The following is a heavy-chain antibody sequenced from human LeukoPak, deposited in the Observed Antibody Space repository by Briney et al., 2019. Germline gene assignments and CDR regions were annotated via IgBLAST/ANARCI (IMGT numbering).Heavy chain of an antibody. J-gene: IGHJ4*02. CDR2: INPNSGGT. D-gene: IGHD3-22*01. Sequence: GASVTVSFKASGYTFTGYYMHWVRQAPGQGLEWMGWINPNSGGTNYAQKLQGRVTMTRDTSISTAYMELSRLRSDDTAVYYCASAAPYHYYDSSGGFDYWGQGTLVTVSS. V-gene: IGHV1-2*02. CDR3: ASAAPYHYYDSSGGFDY. CDR1: GYTFTGYY.